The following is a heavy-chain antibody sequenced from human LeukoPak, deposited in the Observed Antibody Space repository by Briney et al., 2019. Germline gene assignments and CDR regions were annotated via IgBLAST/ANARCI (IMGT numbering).Heavy chain of an antibody. CDR3: ASSHYYDSSGSIDY. Sequence: SETLSLTRTVSGGSISSYYWSWIRQPPGKGLEWIGYIYYSGSTNYNPSLKSRVTISVDTSKNQFSLKLSSVTAADTAVYYCASSHYYDSSGSIDYWGQGTLVTVSS. V-gene: IGHV4-59*01. CDR1: GGSISSYY. J-gene: IGHJ4*02. D-gene: IGHD3-22*01. CDR2: IYYSGST.